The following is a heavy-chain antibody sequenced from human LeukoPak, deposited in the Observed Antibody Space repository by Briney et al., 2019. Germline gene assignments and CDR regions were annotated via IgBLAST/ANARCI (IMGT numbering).Heavy chain of an antibody. Sequence: SETLSLTCTVSGGSISSYYWSWIRQPPGKRLEWIGYIYYSGSTNYNPSLKSRVTISVDTSKNQFSLKLSSVTAADTAVYYCARGNVDTAMVDYWGQGTLVTVSS. CDR1: GGSISSYY. CDR2: IYYSGST. CDR3: ARGNVDTAMVDY. D-gene: IGHD5-18*01. J-gene: IGHJ4*02. V-gene: IGHV4-59*01.